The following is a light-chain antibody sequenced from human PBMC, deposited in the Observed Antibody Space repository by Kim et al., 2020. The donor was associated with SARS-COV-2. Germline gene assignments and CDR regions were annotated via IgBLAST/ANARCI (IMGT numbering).Light chain of an antibody. CDR3: QHSDNWPPFT. CDR2: GAS. Sequence: VSPGERVTLSCTDSQSVSSNLAWYQHKPGQAPRLLIYGASTRASGIPARFSGSASQTEFTLTSNTLQSEDVAVYYCQHSDNWPPFTFGQGTKLEIK. J-gene: IGKJ2*01. V-gene: IGKV3D-15*01. CDR1: QSVSSN.